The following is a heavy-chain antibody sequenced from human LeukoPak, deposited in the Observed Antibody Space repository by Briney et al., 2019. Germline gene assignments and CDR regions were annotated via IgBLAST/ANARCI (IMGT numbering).Heavy chain of an antibody. CDR1: GFTFDDCA. V-gene: IGHV3-9*01. CDR3: ADMDV. Sequence: GGSLRLSCAASGFTFDDCAMHWVRQAPGKGLEWVSGISWNSGSIGYADSVKGRFTISRDNAKNTLYLQMNSLRAEDTAVYYCADMDVWGKGTTVTVSS. CDR2: ISWNSGSI. J-gene: IGHJ6*03.